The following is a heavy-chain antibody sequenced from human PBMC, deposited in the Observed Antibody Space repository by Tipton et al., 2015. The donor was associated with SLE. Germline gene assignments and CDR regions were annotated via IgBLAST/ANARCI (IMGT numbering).Heavy chain of an antibody. J-gene: IGHJ4*02. CDR2: ISSSGSTI. V-gene: IGHV3-11*04. D-gene: IGHD4-23*01. Sequence: LSLTCTVSGGSISSSSYYWGWIRQPPGKGLEWISYISSSGSTIYYADSVKGRFTISRDNAKNSLYLQMNSLRAEDTAVYYCARGVGVVTPFDYWGQGTLVTVSS. CDR1: GGSISSSSYY. CDR3: ARGVGVVTPFDY.